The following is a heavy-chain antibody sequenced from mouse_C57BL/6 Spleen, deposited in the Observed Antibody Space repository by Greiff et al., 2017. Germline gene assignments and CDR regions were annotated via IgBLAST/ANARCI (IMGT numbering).Heavy chain of an antibody. CDR2: INPYNGGT. CDR1: GYTFTDYY. Sequence: EVQLQQSGPVLVKPGASVKMSCKASGYTFTDYYMNWVKQSHGKSLEWIGVINPYNGGTSYNQKFKGKATLTVDKSSSTAYMELNSLTSEDSAVYYCARGNYGSRKDYFDYWGQGTTLTVSS. J-gene: IGHJ2*01. V-gene: IGHV1-19*01. D-gene: IGHD1-1*01. CDR3: ARGNYGSRKDYFDY.